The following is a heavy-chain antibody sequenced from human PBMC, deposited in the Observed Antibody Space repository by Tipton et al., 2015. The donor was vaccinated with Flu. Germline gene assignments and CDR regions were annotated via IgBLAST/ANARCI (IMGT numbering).Heavy chain of an antibody. J-gene: IGHJ4*01. V-gene: IGHV3-30*18. CDR3: AKDTVHLHFDPSGYMGPLDY. CDR1: GFTFRSYW. CDR2: LSYNGSKS. D-gene: IGHD3-22*01. Sequence: SLRLSCAASGFTFRSYWLSWVRQAPGKGLEWVAVLSYNGSKSHYADSVKGRFTVPRDNSNMFYLSMCSLRPDDTAMYYCAKDTVHLHFDPSGYMGPLDYWGHGTQGTVSS.